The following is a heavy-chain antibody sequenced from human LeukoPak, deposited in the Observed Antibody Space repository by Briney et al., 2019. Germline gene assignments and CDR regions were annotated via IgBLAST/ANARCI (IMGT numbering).Heavy chain of an antibody. Sequence: SVKVSCKASGGTFSSYAISWVRQAPGQGLEWMGGIIPIFGTANYAQKFQGRVTITADESTSTAYMELSSLRSEDTAVYYCARGTYLQSHFDYWGQGTLVTVSS. CDR1: GGTFSSYA. J-gene: IGHJ4*02. V-gene: IGHV1-69*13. CDR2: IIPIFGTA. CDR3: ARGTYLQSHFDY. D-gene: IGHD4-11*01.